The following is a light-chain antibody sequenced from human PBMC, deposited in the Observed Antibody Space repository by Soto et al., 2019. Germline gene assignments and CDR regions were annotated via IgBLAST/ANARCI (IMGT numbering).Light chain of an antibody. Sequence: DNQMTQSPSSLSASVGDRVTITCRACQGISNYLAWYQQKPGKVPKLLIYAASTLQSGVPSRFSGSGSGTDFTLTISSLQPEDVATYYCQKYNSAPQTFGQGTKVDIK. J-gene: IGKJ1*01. CDR3: QKYNSAPQT. CDR2: AAS. V-gene: IGKV1-27*01. CDR1: QGISNY.